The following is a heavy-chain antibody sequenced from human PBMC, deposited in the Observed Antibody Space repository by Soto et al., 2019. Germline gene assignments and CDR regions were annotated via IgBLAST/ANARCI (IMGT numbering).Heavy chain of an antibody. CDR1: GYTLTELS. D-gene: IGHD3-10*01. CDR3: ATGAPGFGELLSFSGMDV. CDR2: FDPEDGET. J-gene: IGHJ6*02. Sequence: QVQLVQSGAEVKKPGASVKVSCKVSGYTLTELSMHWVRQAPGKGLEWMGGFDPEDGETIYAQKFQGRVTMTEDTSTDTAYMEQSSLRSEDTAVYYCATGAPGFGELLSFSGMDVWGQGTTVTVSS. V-gene: IGHV1-24*01.